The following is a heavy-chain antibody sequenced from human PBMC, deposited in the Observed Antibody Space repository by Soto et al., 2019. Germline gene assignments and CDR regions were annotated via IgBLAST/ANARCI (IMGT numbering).Heavy chain of an antibody. CDR1: GYTFTDDD. J-gene: IGHJ4*02. CDR2: MNPSSGKT. CDR3: STWGRDGWYTGFF. D-gene: IGHD6-19*01. V-gene: IGHV1-8*01. Sequence: QVQLVQSGAEVKTPGASVKVSCKASGYTFTDDDINWVRQAPGQGLEWVGRMNPSSGKTDYAQNFQARVTMTRDTSISTAYLELSNLGYEDTAVFYCSTWGRDGWYTGFFWGQGTLVTVAS.